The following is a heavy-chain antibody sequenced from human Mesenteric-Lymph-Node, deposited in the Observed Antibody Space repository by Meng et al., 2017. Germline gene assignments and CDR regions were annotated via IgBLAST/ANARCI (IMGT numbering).Heavy chain of an antibody. D-gene: IGHD3-3*01. Sequence: GESLKISCAASGFTVSSNYMSWVRQAPGKGLEWVSVIYSGGSTYYADSVKGRFTVSRDNFKSTVYLQMDSLRAEDTAVYYCARDVDTSSHYDRFDPWGQGTLVTVSS. CDR1: GFTVSSNY. CDR3: ARDVDTSSHYDRFDP. V-gene: IGHV3-53*01. J-gene: IGHJ5*02. CDR2: IYSGGST.